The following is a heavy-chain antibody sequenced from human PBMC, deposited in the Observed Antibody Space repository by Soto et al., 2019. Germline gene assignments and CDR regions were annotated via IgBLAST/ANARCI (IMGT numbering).Heavy chain of an antibody. D-gene: IGHD2-15*01. CDR2: INPSGGST. J-gene: IGHJ4*02. CDR3: AAGVATLPDFDY. Sequence: ASVKVSCKASGYTFTSYYMHWVRQAPGQGLEWMGIINPSGGSTSYAQKFQDRVTITRDTSTSTAYMELSSLRSEDTAVYYCAAGVATLPDFDYWGQGTLVTVSS. V-gene: IGHV1-46*01. CDR1: GYTFTSYY.